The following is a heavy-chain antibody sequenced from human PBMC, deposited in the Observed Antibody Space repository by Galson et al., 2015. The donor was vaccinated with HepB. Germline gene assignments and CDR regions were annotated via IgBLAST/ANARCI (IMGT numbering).Heavy chain of an antibody. V-gene: IGHV3-23*01. CDR2: ISGSGGST. Sequence: SLRLSCAASGFTFSSYAMSWVRQAPGKGLEWVSAISGSGGSTFYADSVKGRFTISRDNSKNTLYLQMNSLRAEDTAVYYCAELGGTYYDFWSGYSVAAGNSWPDSYWGQGTLVTVSS. J-gene: IGHJ4*02. CDR3: AELGGTYYDFWSGYSVAAGNSWPDSY. D-gene: IGHD3-3*01. CDR1: GFTFSSYA.